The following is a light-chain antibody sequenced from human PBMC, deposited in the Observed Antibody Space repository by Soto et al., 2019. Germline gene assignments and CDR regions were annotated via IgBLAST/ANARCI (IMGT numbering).Light chain of an antibody. J-gene: IGKJ1*01. V-gene: IGKV1-39*01. CDR3: QQSYVLTRT. CDR1: QTITHY. Sequence: DIHMTQSPSFLSASVGASVTITCRANQTITHYLNWYQQKPGRAPALLIYDASSLQSGVPSRFSGRGSGTDFSLTITSLQLADFATYFCQQSYVLTRTFGQGTKVEI. CDR2: DAS.